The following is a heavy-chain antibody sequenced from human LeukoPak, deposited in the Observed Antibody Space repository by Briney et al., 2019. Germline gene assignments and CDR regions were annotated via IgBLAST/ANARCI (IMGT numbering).Heavy chain of an antibody. V-gene: IGHV3-74*01. CDR2: IDDDGSTTT. CDR3: AKGTMVWGLYGMDD. CDR1: GFTFSNYW. J-gene: IGHJ6*02. D-gene: IGHD3-10*01. Sequence: PGGSLRLSCAASGFTFSNYWMHWVRQAPGKGLMWVSHIDDDGSTTTAYADSVMGRFTISRDRSKNTLYLQMNSLRAEDTAIYYCAKGTMVWGLYGMDDWGQGTTVTVSS.